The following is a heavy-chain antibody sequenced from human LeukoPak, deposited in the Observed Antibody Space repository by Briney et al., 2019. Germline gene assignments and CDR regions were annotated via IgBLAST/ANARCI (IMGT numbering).Heavy chain of an antibody. CDR2: ISGSGDST. V-gene: IGHV3-23*01. CDR3: ARAKATVVTPDY. CDR1: GFTFSTYA. D-gene: IGHD4-23*01. Sequence: GGSLRLSCAASGFTFSTYAVTWVRQAPGKGLEWVSTISGSGDSTYYADSVKGRFTISRDNSKDTLYLQMSSVRVDDTAVYYCARAKATVVTPDYWGQGTLVTVSS. J-gene: IGHJ4*02.